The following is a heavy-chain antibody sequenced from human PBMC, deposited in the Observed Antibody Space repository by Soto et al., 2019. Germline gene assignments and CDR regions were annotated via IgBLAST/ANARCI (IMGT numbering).Heavy chain of an antibody. D-gene: IGHD2-2*01. CDR1: GVTFSSYA. Sequence: PGGSLRLSCVASGVTFSSYAMSWVRQAPGKGLEWVSASSSIDGSVYYADSVRGRFTISRDNSKNMVYLQMNSLRAEDTAVYYCAHGGIPAAMPRLGFDHCGQGTLVTVSS. J-gene: IGHJ4*02. CDR3: AHGGIPAAMPRLGFDH. CDR2: SSSIDGSV. V-gene: IGHV3-23*01.